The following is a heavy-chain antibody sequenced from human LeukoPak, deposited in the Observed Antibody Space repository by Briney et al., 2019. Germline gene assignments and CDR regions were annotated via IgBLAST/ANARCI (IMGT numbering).Heavy chain of an antibody. D-gene: IGHD5-18*01. Sequence: PSETLSLTCTVSGDSVNSYYWSWIRQPPGKGLEWIGHFHYSGSTNYNPSLKSRVTISVDTSKNQFSLKLSSVTAADTAVYYCARDSYGYVDYWGQGTLVTVSS. CDR3: ARDSYGYVDY. CDR2: FHYSGST. J-gene: IGHJ4*02. V-gene: IGHV4-59*02. CDR1: GDSVNSYY.